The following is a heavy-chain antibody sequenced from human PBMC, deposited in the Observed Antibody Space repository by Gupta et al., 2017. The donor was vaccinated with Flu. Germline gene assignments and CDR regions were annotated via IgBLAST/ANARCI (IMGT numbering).Heavy chain of an antibody. V-gene: IGHV3-9*01. CDR3: TRFRCGAGSCYSDS. D-gene: IGHD2-15*01. Sequence: EIQLVESGGGLVQPGGSLRLSCAASGFSFADNAMNWFRQAPGKGLEWVSGISWNSGGIGYADSVKGRFTISRDNAKNSLYLQMNNLRAEDTALYYCTRFRCGAGSCYSDSWGQGTLVTVSS. CDR2: ISWNSGGI. CDR1: GFSFADNA. J-gene: IGHJ4*02.